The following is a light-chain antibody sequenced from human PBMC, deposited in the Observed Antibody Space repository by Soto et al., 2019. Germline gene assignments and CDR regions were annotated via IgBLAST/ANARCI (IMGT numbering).Light chain of an antibody. J-gene: IGKJ5*01. CDR2: DAS. CDR3: QQRSHWPPRIT. V-gene: IGKV3-11*01. Sequence: EIVLTQSPATLSLSPGERATLSCRASQSVSSYLAWYQQKPGQAPRLLIYDASNRATSIPARFSGRGSGTDFTLPISRLAPEDFALYSCQQRSHWPPRITFGQGTRLEI. CDR1: QSVSSY.